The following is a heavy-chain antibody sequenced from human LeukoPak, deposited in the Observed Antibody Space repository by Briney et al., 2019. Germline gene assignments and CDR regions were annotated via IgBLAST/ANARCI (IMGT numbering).Heavy chain of an antibody. Sequence: GGSLRLSCAASGFTFSSYAMSWVRQAPGKGLEWVSAISGSGGSTYYADSVKGRFTISRDNSKNTPYLQMNSLRAEDTAVYYCAKDPEYYDFWSGCTNAFDYWGQGTLVTVSS. CDR3: AKDPEYYDFWSGCTNAFDY. CDR1: GFTFSSYA. J-gene: IGHJ4*02. D-gene: IGHD3-3*01. CDR2: ISGSGGST. V-gene: IGHV3-23*01.